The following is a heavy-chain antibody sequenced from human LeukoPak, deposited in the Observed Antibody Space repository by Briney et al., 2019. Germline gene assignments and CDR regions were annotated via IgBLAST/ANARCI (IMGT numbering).Heavy chain of an antibody. V-gene: IGHV4-59*08. CDR1: GGSISGYY. CDR3: ARYSSGWYLNYFDY. D-gene: IGHD6-19*01. Sequence: SETLSLTCTVSGGSISGYYWSWIRQPPGKGLEWIGYINYSGSTNYNSSLKSRVTISVDTSKNQFSLKLSSVTAAATAVYYCARYSSGWYLNYFDYWGQGTLVTVSS. CDR2: INYSGST. J-gene: IGHJ4*02.